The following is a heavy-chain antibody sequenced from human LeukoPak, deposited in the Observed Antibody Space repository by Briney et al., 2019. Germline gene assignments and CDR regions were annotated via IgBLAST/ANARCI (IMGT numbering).Heavy chain of an antibody. CDR3: ARDQGEVATIGYNLDYYYYMDV. D-gene: IGHD5-12*01. J-gene: IGHJ6*03. CDR2: IIPIFGTA. CDR1: GYTFTSYY. Sequence: SVKVSCKASGYTFTSYYMHWVRQAPGQGLEWMGGIIPIFGTANYAQKFQGRVTITADKSTSTAYMELSSLRSEDTAVYYCARDQGEVATIGYNLDYYYYMDVWGKGTTVTVSS. V-gene: IGHV1-69*06.